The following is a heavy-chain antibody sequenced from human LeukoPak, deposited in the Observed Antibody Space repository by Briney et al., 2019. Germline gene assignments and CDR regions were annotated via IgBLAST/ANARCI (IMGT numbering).Heavy chain of an antibody. CDR3: ARDQRELLDY. V-gene: IGHV4-30-4*01. D-gene: IGHD3-10*01. J-gene: IGHJ4*02. Sequence: PSETLSLTCTVSGGSISSGDYYWSWIRQPPGKGLEWIGYIYYSGSTYYNPSLKSRVTISVDASKNQFSLKLSSVTAADTVVYYCARDQRELLDYWGQGTLVTVSS. CDR2: IYYSGST. CDR1: GGSISSGDYY.